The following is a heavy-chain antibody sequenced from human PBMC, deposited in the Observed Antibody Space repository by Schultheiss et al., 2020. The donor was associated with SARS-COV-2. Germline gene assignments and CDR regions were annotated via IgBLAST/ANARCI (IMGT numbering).Heavy chain of an antibody. CDR3: AKIGSSSGWSEVDY. V-gene: IGHV3-30*07. D-gene: IGHD6-19*01. CDR2: TSFDGSNK. CDR1: GFTFSSYA. J-gene: IGHJ4*02. Sequence: GGSLRLSCAASGFTFSSYAMSWVRQAPGRGLEWMAVTSFDGSNKYYADSVKGRFTISRHNSKNTLFLQMSSLRAEDTAVYYCAKIGSSSGWSEVDYWGQGTLVTVSS.